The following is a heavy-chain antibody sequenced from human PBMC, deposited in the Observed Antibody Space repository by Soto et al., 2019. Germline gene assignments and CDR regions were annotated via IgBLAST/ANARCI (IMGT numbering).Heavy chain of an antibody. CDR2: IHYSGPT. V-gene: IGHV4-61*01. CDR3: ARFLTMGDLPALFSY. J-gene: IGHJ1*01. Sequence: PPETLCLTYTVSGGSVSNGNYYWSWIRQTPVKGLEWIGYIHYSGPTNYNPSLKSRVTMSLDTSKNQFSLRLSSVTAADTAVYYCARFLTMGDLPALFSYCGQRSLVIGSS. CDR1: GGSVSNGNYY. D-gene: IGHD3-10*01.